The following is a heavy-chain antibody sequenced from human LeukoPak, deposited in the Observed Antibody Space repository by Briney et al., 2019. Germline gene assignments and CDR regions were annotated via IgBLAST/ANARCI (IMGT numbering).Heavy chain of an antibody. CDR1: GFTFSSYW. V-gene: IGHV3-74*01. J-gene: IGHJ5*02. CDR2: INSDGSST. CDR3: ARGQNWFDP. Sequence: GGSLRLSCAASGFTFSSYWMHWVRQAPGKGLVWVSRINSDGSSTSYADSVKGRFTISRDNAKNSLCLQMNSLRAKDTAVYYCARGQNWFDPWGQGTLVTVSS.